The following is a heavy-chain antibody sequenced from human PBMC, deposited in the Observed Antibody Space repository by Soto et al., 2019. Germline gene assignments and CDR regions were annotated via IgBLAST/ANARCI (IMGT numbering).Heavy chain of an antibody. CDR1: GYSFTSYW. V-gene: IGHV5-10-1*01. J-gene: IGHJ6*02. CDR2: IDPSDSYT. CDR3: ARRGGSSSQYYYYGMDV. Sequence: GESLKISCKGSGYSFTSYWISWVRQMPGKGLEWMGRIDPSDSYTNYSPSFQGHVTISADKSISTAYLQWSSLKASDTAMYYCARRGGSSSQYYYYGMDVWGQGTTVTVSS. D-gene: IGHD6-6*01.